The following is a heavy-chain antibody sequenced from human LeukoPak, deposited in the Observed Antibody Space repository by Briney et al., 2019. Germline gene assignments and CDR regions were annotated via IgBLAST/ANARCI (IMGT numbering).Heavy chain of an antibody. J-gene: IGHJ4*02. CDR2: ISWNSGSI. D-gene: IGHD3-22*01. CDR1: GFTFDDYA. Sequence: GGSLRLSCAASGFTFDDYAMPWVRQAPGKGLEWVSGISWNSGSIGYADSVKGRFTISRDNAKNSLHLQMNSLRAEDTALYYCAKEARLYYDSSGYFDYWGQGTLVTVSS. CDR3: AKEARLYYDSSGYFDY. V-gene: IGHV3-9*01.